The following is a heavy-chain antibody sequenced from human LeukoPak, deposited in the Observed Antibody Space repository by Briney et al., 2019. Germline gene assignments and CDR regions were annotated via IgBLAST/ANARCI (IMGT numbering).Heavy chain of an antibody. J-gene: IGHJ3*02. Sequence: PGGSLRLSCAASGFTFSGYSMNWVRQAPGKGLEWVSSISSSSSYIYYADSVKGRFTISRDNAKNSLYLQMNSLRAEDTAVYYCAILGGVRGTKRAFDIWGQGTMVTVSS. CDR3: AILGGVRGTKRAFDI. CDR2: ISSSSSYI. V-gene: IGHV3-21*01. D-gene: IGHD3-10*01. CDR1: GFTFSGYS.